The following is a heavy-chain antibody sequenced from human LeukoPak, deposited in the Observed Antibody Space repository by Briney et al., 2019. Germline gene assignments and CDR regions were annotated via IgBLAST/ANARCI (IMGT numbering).Heavy chain of an antibody. CDR2: LHYSGST. D-gene: IGHD4/OR15-4a*01. V-gene: IGHV4-39*07. Sequence: PSETLSLTCTVSGASVSASGYFWGWIRQPPGKGLEWIGTLHYSGSTYYNTSLRSRVTISVDTSKNRFSLKLNSVTSADTAIYYCARDWDGAFDFNTFDIWGLGTMVTVSS. J-gene: IGHJ3*02. CDR1: GASVSASGYF. CDR3: ARDWDGAFDFNTFDI.